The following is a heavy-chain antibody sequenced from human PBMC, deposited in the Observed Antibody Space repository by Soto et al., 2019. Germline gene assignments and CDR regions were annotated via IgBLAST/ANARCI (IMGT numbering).Heavy chain of an antibody. CDR1: GFTFSSYA. D-gene: IGHD4-17*01. V-gene: IGHV3-64*01. J-gene: IGHJ4*02. CDR3: ARVRSTTVTYYFDN. CDR2: ITNNGGST. Sequence: EVQLVESGGGLVQPGGSLRLSCAASGFTFSSYAMHWVRQAPGRGLEYVSAITNNGGSTYYANSVKGRFIISRDNSNNTLYLQMGSLRAEDMAVYYCARVRSTTVTYYFDNWGQGTLVTVSS.